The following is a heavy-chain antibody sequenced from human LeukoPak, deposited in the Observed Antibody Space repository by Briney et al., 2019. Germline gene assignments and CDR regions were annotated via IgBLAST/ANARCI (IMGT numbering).Heavy chain of an antibody. D-gene: IGHD6-6*01. V-gene: IGHV1-69*13. CDR2: IIPIFGTA. Sequence: SVKVSCKASGGTFSSYAISWVRQAPGQGLEWMGRIIPIFGTANYAQKFQGRVSITADESTSTAYMELSSLRSEDTAMYYCARVDFASSSNVYFDYWGQGTLVTVSS. CDR1: GGTFSSYA. J-gene: IGHJ4*02. CDR3: ARVDFASSSNVYFDY.